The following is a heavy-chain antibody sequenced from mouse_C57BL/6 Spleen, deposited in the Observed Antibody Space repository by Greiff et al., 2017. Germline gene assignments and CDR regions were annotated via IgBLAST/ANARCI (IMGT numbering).Heavy chain of an antibody. J-gene: IGHJ4*01. CDR1: GYTFTSYW. D-gene: IGHD1-1*01. CDR2: IHPNSGST. CDR3: ARKLVATDAMDY. V-gene: IGHV1-64*01. Sequence: QVQLQQPGAELVKPGASVKLSCKASGYTFTSYWMHWVKQRPGQGLEWIGMIHPNSGSTNYNEKFKSKATLTVDKSSSTAYMQLSSLTSEDSAVYYCARKLVATDAMDYWGQGTSGTVAS.